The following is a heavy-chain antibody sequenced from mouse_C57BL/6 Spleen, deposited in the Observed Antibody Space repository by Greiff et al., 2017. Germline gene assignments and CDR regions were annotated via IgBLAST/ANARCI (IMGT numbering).Heavy chain of an antibody. CDR3: ALYYDYEARGAYYAMDY. Sequence: VQLQQPGAELVKPGASVKLSCKASGYTFTSYWMHWVKQRTEQGLAWIGRLDPEDGETKYAPKFQGKATITADTSSNTAYLQLGSLTSEDTAVYYCALYYDYEARGAYYAMDYWGQGTSVTVSS. V-gene: IGHV14-2*01. CDR1: GYTFTSYW. CDR2: LDPEDGET. D-gene: IGHD2-4*01. J-gene: IGHJ4*01.